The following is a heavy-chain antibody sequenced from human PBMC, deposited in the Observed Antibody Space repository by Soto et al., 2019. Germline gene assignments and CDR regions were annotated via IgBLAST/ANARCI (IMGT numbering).Heavy chain of an antibody. V-gene: IGHV5-51*01. CDR3: AKHEGYCSTTTCSNFDY. Sequence: PGESLKISCKGSGFTFTSYWIAWVRQMPGKGLEWMGIIYPGDSDSSYSPSFQGQVTISADKSINTAYLHWSSLKASDTAIYHCAKHEGYCSTTTCSNFDYWGQGTLVTSPQ. D-gene: IGHD2-2*01. J-gene: IGHJ4*02. CDR1: GFTFTSYW. CDR2: IYPGDSDS.